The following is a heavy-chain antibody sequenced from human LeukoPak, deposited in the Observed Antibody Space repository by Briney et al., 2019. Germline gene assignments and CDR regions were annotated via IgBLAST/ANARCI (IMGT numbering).Heavy chain of an antibody. Sequence: GSLRLSCAASGFIVSGDFMSWVRQAPGKGLEWIGEINHSGSTNYNPSLKSRVTISVDTSKNQFSLKLSSVTAADTAVYYCARGAILLYYFDYWGQGTLVTVSS. J-gene: IGHJ4*02. D-gene: IGHD2-15*01. CDR3: ARGAILLYYFDY. V-gene: IGHV4-34*01. CDR2: INHSGST. CDR1: GFIVSGDF.